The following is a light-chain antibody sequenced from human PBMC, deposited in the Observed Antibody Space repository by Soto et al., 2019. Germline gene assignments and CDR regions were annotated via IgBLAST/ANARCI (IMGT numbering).Light chain of an antibody. CDR2: EVN. Sequence: LTQPPSASGSPGQSVTISCTGTPSDVGGYISVSWYQQHPGKAPKLIIYEVNKRPSGVPDRFSAYKSGVTAFLTISGLQAEDEADYYCSSYTTSATLVLFGGGTKVTVL. CDR3: SSYTTSATLVL. V-gene: IGLV2-8*01. J-gene: IGLJ2*01. CDR1: PSDVGGYIS.